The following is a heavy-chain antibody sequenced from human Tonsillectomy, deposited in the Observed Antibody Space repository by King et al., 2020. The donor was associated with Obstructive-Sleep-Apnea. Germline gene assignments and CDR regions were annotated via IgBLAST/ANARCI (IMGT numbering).Heavy chain of an antibody. D-gene: IGHD6-13*01. J-gene: IGHJ5*02. Sequence: VQLQQWGAGLLKPSETLSLTCAVFCGSFSDYYWSWICQPPGKVQEWIGGINHSGSHNYNPSLKSRVTRSVDTSKNQCSLKVNSVTAADTAVYYCARGSGAAAVNWFDPWGQGTLVTVSS. CDR1: CGSFSDYY. CDR3: ARGSGAAAVNWFDP. CDR2: INHSGSH. V-gene: IGHV4-34*01.